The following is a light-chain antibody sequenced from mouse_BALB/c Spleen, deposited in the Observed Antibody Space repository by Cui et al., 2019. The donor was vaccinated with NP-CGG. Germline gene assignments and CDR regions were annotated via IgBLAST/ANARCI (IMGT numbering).Light chain of an antibody. V-gene: IGLV1*01. Sequence: QAVVTQEYALTTSPGETVTLTCRSSTGAVTTNNYANWVQEKPDHFFTGLIGGTNNRAPGVPAKFSGSLIGDKAALTITGAQTEDEAIYFCALWYSNHWVFGGGTKLTVL. CDR1: TGAVTTNNY. CDR3: ALWYSNHWV. J-gene: IGLJ1*01. CDR2: GTN.